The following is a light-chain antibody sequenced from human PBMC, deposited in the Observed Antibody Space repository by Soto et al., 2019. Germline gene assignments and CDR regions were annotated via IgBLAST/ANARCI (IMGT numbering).Light chain of an antibody. Sequence: EIVMTQSPATLSASLGARAPLSCRASQSISSNLNWYQQKPGKAPRLLIYAASSLPSGVPARFSGSGSGTDFTLTISSLQPEDFATYYCQQYNTWWTFGQGTKVDI. J-gene: IGKJ1*01. CDR2: AAS. V-gene: IGKV1-39*01. CDR1: QSISSN. CDR3: QQYNTWWT.